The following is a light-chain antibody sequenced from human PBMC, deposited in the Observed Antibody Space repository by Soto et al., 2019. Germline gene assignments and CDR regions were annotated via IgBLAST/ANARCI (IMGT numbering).Light chain of an antibody. J-gene: IGLJ3*02. Sequence: QSVLTQPPSASGTPGQRVTISCSGTSSNIGTYTVNWYQQLPGTAPKLLIYTDYQRPSWVPDRFSGSKSGTSASLAINGLHSEDEADYYCASWDDNLNGGVFGGGTKVTVL. CDR3: ASWDDNLNGGV. V-gene: IGLV1-44*01. CDR2: TDY. CDR1: SSNIGTYT.